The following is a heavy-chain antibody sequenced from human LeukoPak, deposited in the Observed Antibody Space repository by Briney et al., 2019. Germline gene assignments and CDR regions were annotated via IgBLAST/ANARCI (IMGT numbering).Heavy chain of an antibody. J-gene: IGHJ4*01. V-gene: IGHV3-23*01. CDR1: GFTVSSYA. CDR2: ISGSGGST. Sequence: GGSLRLSCAASGFTVSSYAMSWVRQAPGKGLEWVSAISGSGGSTYYADSVKVRFTISRDNPKNTLYLQMNSLRAEDTAVYYCAKGEYCSSTSCQPDYWGQGTLVTVSS. D-gene: IGHD2-2*01. CDR3: AKGEYCSSTSCQPDY.